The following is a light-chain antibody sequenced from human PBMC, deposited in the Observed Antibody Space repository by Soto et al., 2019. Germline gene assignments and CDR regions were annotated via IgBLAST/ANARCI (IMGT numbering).Light chain of an antibody. Sequence: QPVLTQPPSVSGAPGQRITISCTGSSSNIGAGYAVHWYQHLPGTAPKLLIFDNNNRPSGVPDRFSGSKSGTSASLAITGLQAEDEADDYCQSFDSGLSVVVFGGGTKLTVL. J-gene: IGLJ2*01. CDR1: SSNIGAGYA. CDR2: DNN. V-gene: IGLV1-40*01. CDR3: QSFDSGLSVVV.